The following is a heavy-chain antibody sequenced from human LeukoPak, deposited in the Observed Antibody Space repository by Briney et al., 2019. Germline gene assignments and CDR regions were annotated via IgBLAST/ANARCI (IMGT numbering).Heavy chain of an antibody. J-gene: IGHJ4*02. V-gene: IGHV4-34*01. Sequence: SETLSLTCTVNGASFSGYYWSWIRQSPGKGLEWIGEINHSGRTNYNASLKSRVTISVDMSKNEFSLKLSSVTAAGTAVYYCATFLRVHDSPGYFDYWGQGTLVTVSS. CDR1: GASFSGYY. CDR3: ATFLRVHDSPGYFDY. CDR2: INHSGRT. D-gene: IGHD1-1*01.